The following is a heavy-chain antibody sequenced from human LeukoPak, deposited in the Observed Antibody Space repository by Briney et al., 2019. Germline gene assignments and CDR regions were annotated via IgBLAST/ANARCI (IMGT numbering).Heavy chain of an antibody. CDR2: IKSKTDGGTT. J-gene: IGHJ4*02. V-gene: IGHV3-15*01. Sequence: KAGGSLRPSCSASGFTFTNAWMSWVRQAPGKGLEWVGRIKSKTDGGTTDYAAPVKGRFSISRDDSKNTLYLQMNSLKSEDTAVYYCQGGRFWGQGTLVTVSS. D-gene: IGHD1-26*01. CDR1: GFTFTNAW. CDR3: QGGRF.